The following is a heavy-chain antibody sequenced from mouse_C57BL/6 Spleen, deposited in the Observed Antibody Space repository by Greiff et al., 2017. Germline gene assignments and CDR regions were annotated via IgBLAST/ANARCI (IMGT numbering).Heavy chain of an antibody. CDR3: AKNYYFDY. V-gene: IGHV1-82*01. J-gene: IGHJ2*01. CDR2: IYPGDGDT. Sequence: QVQLQQSGPELVKPGASVKISCKASGYAFSSSWMNWVKQRPGKGLEWIGRIYPGDGDTNYNGKFKGKATLTADKASSTAYMQLSSLTSEDSAVYFCAKNYYFDYWGQGTTLTVSS. CDR1: GYAFSSSW.